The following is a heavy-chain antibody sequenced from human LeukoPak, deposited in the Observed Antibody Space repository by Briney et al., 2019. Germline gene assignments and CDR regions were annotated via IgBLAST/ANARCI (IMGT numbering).Heavy chain of an antibody. CDR3: ASPYCTNGVCYGYFDY. CDR2: INHSGST. V-gene: IGHV4-34*01. CDR1: GGFFSGYS. Sequence: SETLSLTCAVYGGFFSGYSWSWIRQPPGKGLEWIGEINHSGSTNYNPSLKSRVTTSIDTSKNQFSLKLSSVTAADTAVYYCASPYCTNGVCYGYFDYWGQGTLVTVSS. J-gene: IGHJ4*02. D-gene: IGHD2-8*01.